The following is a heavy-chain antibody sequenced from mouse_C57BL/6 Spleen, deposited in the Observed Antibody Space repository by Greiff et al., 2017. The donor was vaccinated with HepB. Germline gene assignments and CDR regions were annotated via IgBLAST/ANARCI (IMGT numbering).Heavy chain of an antibody. CDR3: ARHIYYSNSRNYFDY. V-gene: IGHV5-6*02. J-gene: IGHJ2*01. D-gene: IGHD2-5*01. Sequence: DVMLVESGGDLVKPGGSLKLSCAASGFTFSSYGMSWVRQTPDKRLEWVATISSGGSYTYYPDSVKGRFTISRDNAKNTLYLQMSSLKSEDTAMYYGARHIYYSNSRNYFDYWGQGTTLTVSS. CDR2: ISSGGSYT. CDR1: GFTFSSYG.